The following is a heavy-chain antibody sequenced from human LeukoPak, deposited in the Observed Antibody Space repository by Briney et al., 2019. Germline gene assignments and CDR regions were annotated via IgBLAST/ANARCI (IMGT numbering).Heavy chain of an antibody. D-gene: IGHD5-24*01. CDR2: IWYDGSNK. CDR3: AKDVGGYNTGAFDY. J-gene: IGHJ4*02. V-gene: IGHV3-33*06. Sequence: PGRSLRLSCAASGFTFSSYGMHWVRQAPGKRLEWVAVIWYDGSNKYYADSVKGRFTISRDNSKNTLYLQMNSLRAEDTAVYYCAKDVGGYNTGAFDYWGQGTLVTVSS. CDR1: GFTFSSYG.